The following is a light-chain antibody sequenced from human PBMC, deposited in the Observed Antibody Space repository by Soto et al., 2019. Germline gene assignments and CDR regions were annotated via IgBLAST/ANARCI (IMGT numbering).Light chain of an antibody. J-gene: IGKJ4*01. V-gene: IGKV1-39*01. Sequence: DIKLTQSPSSLSASVGDRVTITCRASQSISSYLNWYQQKPGKAPKLLIYAASSLQSGVPSRFSGSGSGTEFTLTISSLQPDDFATYYCQQYNSYPLTFGGGTKVDNK. CDR1: QSISSY. CDR3: QQYNSYPLT. CDR2: AAS.